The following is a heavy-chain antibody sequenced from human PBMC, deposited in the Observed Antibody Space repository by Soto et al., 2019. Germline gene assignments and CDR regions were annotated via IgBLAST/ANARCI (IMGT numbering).Heavy chain of an antibody. CDR2: ISVSGTT. CDR1: GFTFSTYV. D-gene: IGHD3-3*01. Sequence: GGSLRLSCAATGFTFSTYVMTWFRQAPGKGLEWVAAISVSGTTYYADSVKGRFTISRDNSGDTLYLQMNSLRAEDTAVYYCAKVTNYDFWSGPYFGFDYWGQGTLVTVSS. J-gene: IGHJ4*02. V-gene: IGHV3-23*01. CDR3: AKVTNYDFWSGPYFGFDY.